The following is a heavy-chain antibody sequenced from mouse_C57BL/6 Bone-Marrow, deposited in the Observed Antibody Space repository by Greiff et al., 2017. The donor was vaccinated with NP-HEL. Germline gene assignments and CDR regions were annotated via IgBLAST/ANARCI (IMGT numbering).Heavy chain of an antibody. CDR1: GYTFTSYW. CDR2: IDPSDSYT. D-gene: IGHD1-1*01. J-gene: IGHJ2*01. Sequence: VQLQQPGAELVKPGASVKLSCKASGYTFTSYWMQWVKQRPGQGLEWIGEIDPSDSYTNYNQKFKGKATLTVDTSSSTAYMQLSSLTSDDSAVYYCARCPIYYYGSSNFFDYWGQGTTLTVSS. V-gene: IGHV1-50*01. CDR3: ARCPIYYYGSSNFFDY.